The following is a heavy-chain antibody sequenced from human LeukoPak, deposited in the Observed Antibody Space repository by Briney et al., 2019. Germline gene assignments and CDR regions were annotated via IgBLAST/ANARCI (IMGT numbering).Heavy chain of an antibody. J-gene: IGHJ4*02. CDR2: IIPIFGTA. CDR3: ARTPGELPLHLWQDS. CDR1: GGIFSSYA. V-gene: IGHV1-69*13. D-gene: IGHD3-10*01. Sequence: ASVKVSCKASGGIFSSYAISWVRQAPGQGLEWMGGIIPIFGTANYAQKFQGRVTITADESTSTAYMELSSLRSEDTAVYYCARTPGELPLHLWQDSWGQGTLVTVSS.